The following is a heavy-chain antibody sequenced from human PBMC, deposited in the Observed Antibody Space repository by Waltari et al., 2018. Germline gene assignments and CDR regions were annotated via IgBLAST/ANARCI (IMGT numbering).Heavy chain of an antibody. Sequence: QVQLVESGGGVVQPWRSLRLSCAASGFTFSSYGMHWVRQAPGKGLEWVAVISYDGSNNYYAVSVKGRFTISRDNSKNTLYLQMNSLRAEDTAVYYCANLENSGLGYWGQGTLVTVSS. J-gene: IGHJ4*02. V-gene: IGHV3-30*18. CDR3: ANLENSGLGY. CDR2: ISYDGSNN. CDR1: GFTFSSYG. D-gene: IGHD2-15*01.